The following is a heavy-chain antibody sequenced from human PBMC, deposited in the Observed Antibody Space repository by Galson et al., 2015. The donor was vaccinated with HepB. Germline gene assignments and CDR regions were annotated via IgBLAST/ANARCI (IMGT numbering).Heavy chain of an antibody. V-gene: IGHV3-7*01. CDR1: GFTFSYFW. CDR3: ASYCSSTTCYLGYDAFHI. J-gene: IGHJ3*02. Sequence: SLRLSCAASGFTFSYFWMGWVRQAPGKGLEWVAKIKNDGSEEYYVDSVKGRVAISRDNAKNSLYLQMNSLRAEDTAVYYCASYCSSTTCYLGYDAFHIWGQGTMVTVSS. D-gene: IGHD2-2*01. CDR2: IKNDGSEE.